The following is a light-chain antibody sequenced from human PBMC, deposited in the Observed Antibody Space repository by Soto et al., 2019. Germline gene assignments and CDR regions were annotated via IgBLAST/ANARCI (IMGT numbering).Light chain of an antibody. CDR2: AAS. V-gene: IGKV1-39*01. Sequence: DIQMTQSPSSLSASVGDRVTITCRASQSISSYLNWYQQKPGKAPKLLIYAASSLQSGVPSRFSGSGSGTDFTLTSSSLHPEDFATYYCQQSYSTPQTFGQGTKVEIK. CDR1: QSISSY. CDR3: QQSYSTPQT. J-gene: IGKJ1*01.